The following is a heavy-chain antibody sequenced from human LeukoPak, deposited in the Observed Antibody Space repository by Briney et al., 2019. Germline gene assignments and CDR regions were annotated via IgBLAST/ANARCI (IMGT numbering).Heavy chain of an antibody. CDR3: AGGTFDGPLYGTYWYFHV. CDR2: VYPNGNT. J-gene: IGHJ2*01. V-gene: IGHV4-59*01. CDR1: GGSIKNNY. Sequence: TSETLSLTCTVSGGSIKNNYWSWIRQPPGKALEWIGYVYPNGNTNYNPSLKSRVTMSIETSKNQFSLKVPSVTAADTAVYYCAGGTFDGPLYGTYWYFHVWGRGTLVTVSS. D-gene: IGHD1-14*01.